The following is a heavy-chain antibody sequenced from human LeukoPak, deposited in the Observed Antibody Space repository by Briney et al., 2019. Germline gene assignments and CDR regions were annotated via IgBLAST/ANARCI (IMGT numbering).Heavy chain of an antibody. D-gene: IGHD3-22*01. J-gene: IGHJ3*02. CDR1: GFTVSSNY. CDR2: IYSGGST. CDR3: ARVKAMIVVEGAFDI. V-gene: IGHV3-53*01. Sequence: GGSLRLSCAASGFTVSSNYMSWVRQAPGKGLEWVSVIYSGGSTYYADSVKGRFTISRDNSKNTLYLQMNSLRAEDTAVYYCARVKAMIVVEGAFDIWGQGTMVTVSS.